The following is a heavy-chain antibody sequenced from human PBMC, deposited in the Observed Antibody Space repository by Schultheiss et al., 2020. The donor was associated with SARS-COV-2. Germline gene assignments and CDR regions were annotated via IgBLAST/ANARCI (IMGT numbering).Heavy chain of an antibody. CDR1: GFTFSSYG. J-gene: IGHJ3*02. CDR3: AKVTQDPI. Sequence: GESLKISCAASGFTFSSYGMHWVRQAPGKGLEWVAFIRYDGSNKYYADSVKGRFTISRDNSKNTLYLQMNSLRAEDTAVYYCAKVTQDPIWGQGTMVTVSS. CDR2: IRYDGSNK. V-gene: IGHV3-30*02. D-gene: IGHD3-16*01.